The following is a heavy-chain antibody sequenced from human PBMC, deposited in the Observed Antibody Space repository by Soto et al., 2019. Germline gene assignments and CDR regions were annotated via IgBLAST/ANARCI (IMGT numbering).Heavy chain of an antibody. D-gene: IGHD4-17*01. Sequence: PSETLSLTCSVTGDSVSSDAYYWSWIRLRPGQGLEWIGSVYEGGFTTYSPSLERRVTISKDRSKNQFSLRLKSVTAADTALYICARTYDDFPYWGQGTLVTVSS. CDR1: GDSVSSDAYY. V-gene: IGHV4-31*03. CDR3: ARTYDDFPY. CDR2: VYEGGFT. J-gene: IGHJ4*02.